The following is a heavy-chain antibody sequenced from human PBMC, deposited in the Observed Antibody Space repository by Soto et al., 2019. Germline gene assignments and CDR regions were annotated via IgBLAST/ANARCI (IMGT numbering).Heavy chain of an antibody. CDR1: EFTFSNYW. CDR3: ARAKPYYNWNYFSWFDP. J-gene: IGHJ5*02. V-gene: IGHV3-74*01. CDR2: INGDGSNT. Sequence: GGSLRLSCAASEFTFSNYWFHWVRQTPGKGLMWVSRINGDGSNTFYADSVKGRFTISRDNAKNTLYLQMNSLRAEDTALYYCARAKPYYNWNYFSWFDPWGQGTLVTVSS. D-gene: IGHD1-7*01.